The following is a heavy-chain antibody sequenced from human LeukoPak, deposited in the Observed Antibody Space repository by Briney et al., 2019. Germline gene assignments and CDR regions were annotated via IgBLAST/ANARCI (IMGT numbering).Heavy chain of an antibody. V-gene: IGHV4-61*01. CDR3: ARGLLGYCSGGSCPFDY. Sequence: PSETLSLTCTVPGGPVNSGSYYRSSSRQPPGKGLEQPGYIYYSGSTNYNPSLKSRVTISVDTSKNQFSLKLSSVTAADTAVYYCARGLLGYCSGGSCPFDYWGQGTLVTVSS. J-gene: IGHJ4*02. CDR2: IYYSGST. D-gene: IGHD2-15*01. CDR1: GGPVNSGSYY.